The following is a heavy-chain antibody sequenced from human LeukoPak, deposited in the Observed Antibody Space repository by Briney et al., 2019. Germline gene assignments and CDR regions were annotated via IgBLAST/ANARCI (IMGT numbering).Heavy chain of an antibody. CDR2: IYTSGST. CDR1: GGSISSGSYF. CDR3: ARGGYYDSSGSRDAFDI. J-gene: IGHJ3*02. D-gene: IGHD3-22*01. Sequence: SQTLSLTCTVSGGSISSGSYFWNWIRQPAGKGLEWIERIYTSGSTDYNPSLKSRVTISLDTSKNQFSLKLSSVTAADTAVYYCARGGYYDSSGSRDAFDIWGQGTMVTVSS. V-gene: IGHV4-61*02.